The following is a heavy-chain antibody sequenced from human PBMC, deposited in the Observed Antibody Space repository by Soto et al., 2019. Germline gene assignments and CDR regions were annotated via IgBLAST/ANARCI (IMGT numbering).Heavy chain of an antibody. V-gene: IGHV3-9*01. Sequence: EVQLVESGGGLVQPGGSLRLSCAGSGLTLQDYAMHWVRQAPGKGLEWVSGIYYNSDRIDYADSLKGRFTISRDNARDSLYLQMNSLRTEDTAFYYCGKDISPGGMDVWGRGIMVTVSS. CDR2: IYYNSDRI. CDR3: GKDISPGGMDV. CDR1: GLTLQDYA. J-gene: IGHJ6*04.